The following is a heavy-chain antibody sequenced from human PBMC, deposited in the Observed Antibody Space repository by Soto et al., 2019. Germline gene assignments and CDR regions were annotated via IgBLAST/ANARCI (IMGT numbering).Heavy chain of an antibody. V-gene: IGHV3-23*01. CDR2: VSGSGGST. J-gene: IGHJ4*02. CDR3: AKGAPIASSGYFDY. D-gene: IGHD3-22*01. CDR1: GFTFSSYA. Sequence: AGGSLRLSCAASGFTFSSYAMSWVRQAPGKGLEWVSAVSGSGGSTYYADSVKCRFTISRDNSKNTLYLQMNSLRAEDTAVYYCAKGAPIASSGYFDYWGQGTLVTVSS.